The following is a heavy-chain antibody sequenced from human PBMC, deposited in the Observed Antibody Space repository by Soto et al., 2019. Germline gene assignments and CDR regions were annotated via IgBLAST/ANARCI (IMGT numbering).Heavy chain of an antibody. CDR1: GRSISSYS. V-gene: IGHV4-59*12. Sequence: AETLSLTCTVSGRSISSYSCSWIRQPPGKGLEWIGYIYYSGNPNYTPSLKSRVTISVDTSKNQFSLKLSSVTSAHTTMYHCARAAAGYWYRAVDYWRQRTRVSVSS. J-gene: IGHJ4*02. CDR3: ARAAAGYWYRAVDY. CDR2: IYYSGNP. D-gene: IGHD2-8*02.